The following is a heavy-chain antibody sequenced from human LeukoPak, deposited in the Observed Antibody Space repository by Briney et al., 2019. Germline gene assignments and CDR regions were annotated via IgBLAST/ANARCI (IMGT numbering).Heavy chain of an antibody. Sequence: SETLSLTCTVSGGSISNYYWSWIRQPAGKGLEWIGRIYSSGSTDYNPSLKSRVTMSVDTSKNQFSLELSSVTAADTAVYYCARGPPPDFDYWGQGTLATVSS. J-gene: IGHJ4*02. CDR1: GGSISNYY. CDR3: ARGPPPDFDY. V-gene: IGHV4-4*07. CDR2: IYSSGST.